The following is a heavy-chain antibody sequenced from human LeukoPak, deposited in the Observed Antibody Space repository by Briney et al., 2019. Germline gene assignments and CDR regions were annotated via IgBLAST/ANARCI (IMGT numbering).Heavy chain of an antibody. D-gene: IGHD3-10*01. J-gene: IGHJ6*03. V-gene: IGHV3-23*01. CDR2: ISGSGGST. CDR1: GFTFSSYA. CDR3: AKRSGRNYYYYYMDV. Sequence: GGSLRLSCAASGFTFSSYAMSWVRQAPGKGLEWVSAISGSGGSTYYADSVKGRFTISRDNSKNTLYLQMNSLRAEDTAVYYCAKRSGRNYYYYYMDVWSKGTTVTVSS.